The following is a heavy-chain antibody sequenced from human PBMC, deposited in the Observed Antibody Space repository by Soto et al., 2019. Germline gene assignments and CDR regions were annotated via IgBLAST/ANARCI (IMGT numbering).Heavy chain of an antibody. D-gene: IGHD3-3*01. CDR3: ARSRLLRFLEWLPRGFDP. CDR1: GGSFSGYY. Sequence: QVQLQQWGAGLLKPSETLSLTCAVYGGSFSGYYWSWIRQPPVKWLEWSGEINHSGSTNYNPSLKSRVTISVDTSKNQFSLKLSSVTAADTAVYYCARSRLLRFLEWLPRGFDPWGQGTLVTVSS. CDR2: INHSGST. V-gene: IGHV4-34*01. J-gene: IGHJ5*02.